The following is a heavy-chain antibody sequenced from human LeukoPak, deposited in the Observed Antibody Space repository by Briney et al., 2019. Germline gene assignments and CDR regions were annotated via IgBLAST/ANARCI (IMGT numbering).Heavy chain of an antibody. D-gene: IGHD2-21*02. CDR1: GFTFSSYA. Sequence: GGSLRLSCAASGFTFSSYATSWVRQAPGKGLEWVSAISGSGGSTYYADSVKGRFTISRDNSKNTLYLQMNSLRAEDTAVYYCAKGSTVVVVTAIHLDYWGQGTLVTVSS. V-gene: IGHV3-23*01. CDR3: AKGSTVVVVTAIHLDY. CDR2: ISGSGGST. J-gene: IGHJ4*02.